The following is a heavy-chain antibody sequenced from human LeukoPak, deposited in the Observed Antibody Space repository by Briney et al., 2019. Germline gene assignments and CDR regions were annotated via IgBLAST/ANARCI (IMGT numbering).Heavy chain of an antibody. CDR1: GGSFSGYY. CDR3: ARAVLWFGELLSGYYYMDV. Sequence: SETLSLTCAVYGGSFSGYYWSWIRQPPGKGLEWIGEINHSGSTNYNPSLKSRVTISVDTSKNKFSLKLSSVTAADTAVYYCARAVLWFGELLSGYYYMDVWAKGTTVTVSS. V-gene: IGHV4-34*01. J-gene: IGHJ6*03. D-gene: IGHD3-10*01. CDR2: INHSGST.